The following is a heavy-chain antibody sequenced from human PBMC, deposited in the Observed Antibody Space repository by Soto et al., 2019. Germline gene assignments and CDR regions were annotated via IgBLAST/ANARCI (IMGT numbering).Heavy chain of an antibody. D-gene: IGHD1-26*01. Sequence: QVQLVQSGAEVKKPGASVKVSCKASGYTFTNYGISWVRQAPGQGLEWMGWVTGYDGNANYVQRFQGRVTMTTDTSTNTAYMDLRRLSSDDTAVYYCARTTHEEPNCDYWGQGTLVTVSS. CDR2: VTGYDGNA. CDR1: GYTFTNYG. CDR3: ARTTHEEPNCDY. V-gene: IGHV1-18*01. J-gene: IGHJ4*02.